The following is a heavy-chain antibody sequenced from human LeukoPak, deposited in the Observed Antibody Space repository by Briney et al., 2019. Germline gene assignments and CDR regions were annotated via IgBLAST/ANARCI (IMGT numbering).Heavy chain of an antibody. CDR1: GFTFSSYW. CDR3: ARAQVGATTDAFDI. CDR2: IKQDGSEK. V-gene: IGHV3-7*01. J-gene: IGHJ3*02. Sequence: PGGSLRLSCAASGFTFSSYWMSWVRQAPGKGLEWVANIKQDGSEKYYVDSVKGRSTISRDNAKNSLYLQMNSLRAEDTAVYYCARAQVGATTDAFDIWGQGTMVTVSS. D-gene: IGHD1-26*01.